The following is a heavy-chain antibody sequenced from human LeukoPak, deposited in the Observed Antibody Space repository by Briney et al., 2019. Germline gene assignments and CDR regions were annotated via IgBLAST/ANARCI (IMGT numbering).Heavy chain of an antibody. Sequence: SETLSLTCTVSGGSISSYYWSWIRQPAGKGLEWIGRIYTSGGTNYNPSLKSRVTMSVDTSKNQFSLKLSSVTAADTAVYYCARITMVRGVPYGMDVWGQGTTVTVSS. J-gene: IGHJ6*02. CDR3: ARITMVRGVPYGMDV. V-gene: IGHV4-4*07. CDR2: IYTSGGT. D-gene: IGHD3-10*01. CDR1: GGSISSYY.